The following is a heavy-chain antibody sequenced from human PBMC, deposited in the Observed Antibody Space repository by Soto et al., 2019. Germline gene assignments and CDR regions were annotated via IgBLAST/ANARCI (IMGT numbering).Heavy chain of an antibody. CDR1: GFTFSSAC. CDR2: IKSKADGETI. Sequence: EVQLVESGGDLVTPGGSLRLSCATSGFTFSSACMSWVRQAPGEGLEWVGRIKSKADGETIEYAAPVKGRFTISRDDSKATVFLQMNSLKAEDTAIYYCAADIPPPQGPSYPIDYWGQGTLVTVSS. J-gene: IGHJ4*02. CDR3: AADIPPPQGPSYPIDY. V-gene: IGHV3-15*01. D-gene: IGHD1-26*01.